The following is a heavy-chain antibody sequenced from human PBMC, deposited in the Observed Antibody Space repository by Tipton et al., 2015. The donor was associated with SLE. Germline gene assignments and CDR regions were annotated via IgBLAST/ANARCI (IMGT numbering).Heavy chain of an antibody. J-gene: IGHJ4*02. D-gene: IGHD4-17*01. CDR1: GGSISSGSYD. V-gene: IGHV4-61*09. CDR3: ARRPPYGDYED. CDR2: IYTSGST. Sequence: TLSLTCTVSGGSISSGSYDWSWIRQPAGKGLEWIGYIYTSGSTNYNPSLKSRVTISVDTSKNQFSLKLSSVTAADTAVYYCARRPPYGDYEDWGQGTLVTVSS.